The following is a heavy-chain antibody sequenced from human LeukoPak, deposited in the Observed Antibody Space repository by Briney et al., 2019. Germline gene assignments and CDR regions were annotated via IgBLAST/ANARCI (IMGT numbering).Heavy chain of an antibody. J-gene: IGHJ4*02. CDR1: GGSISSSSYY. D-gene: IGHD6-13*01. Sequence: SETLSLTCTVSGGSISSSSYYWGWIRQPPGKGLEGIGSIYYSGSTYYNPSLKSRVTISVDTSKNQFSLKLSSVTAADTAVYYCARDSSSSWYRNYWGQGTLVTVSS. CDR3: ARDSSSSWYRNY. CDR2: IYYSGST. V-gene: IGHV4-39*02.